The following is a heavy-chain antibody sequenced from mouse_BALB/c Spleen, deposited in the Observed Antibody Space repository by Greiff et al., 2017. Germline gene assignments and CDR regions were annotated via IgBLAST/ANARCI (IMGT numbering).Heavy chain of an antibody. CDR3: ARHDGYYDAMDY. V-gene: IGHV5-12-2*01. D-gene: IGHD2-3*01. CDR2: ISNGGGST. Sequence: EVKLVESGGGLVQPGGSLKLSCAASGFTFSSYTMSWVRQTPEKRLEWVAYISNGGGSTYYPDTVKGRFTISRDNAKNTLYLQMSSLKSEDTAMYYCARHDGYYDAMDYWGQGTSVTVSS. J-gene: IGHJ4*01. CDR1: GFTFSSYT.